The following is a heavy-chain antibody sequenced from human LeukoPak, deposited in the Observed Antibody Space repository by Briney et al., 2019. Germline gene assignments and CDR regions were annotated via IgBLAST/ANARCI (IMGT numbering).Heavy chain of an antibody. CDR3: ARGGCSSTSCYVHYYYMDV. D-gene: IGHD2-2*01. J-gene: IGHJ6*03. CDR1: GGTFISYA. V-gene: IGHV1-69*06. Sequence: SVKVSCKASGGTFISYAISWVRQAPGQGLEWMGGIIPIFGTANYAQKFQGRVTITADKSTSTAYMELSSLRSEDTAVYYCARGGCSSTSCYVHYYYMDVWGKGTTVTISS. CDR2: IIPIFGTA.